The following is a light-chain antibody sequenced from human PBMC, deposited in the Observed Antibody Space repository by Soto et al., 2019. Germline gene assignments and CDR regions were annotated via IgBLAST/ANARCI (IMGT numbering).Light chain of an antibody. J-gene: IGLJ3*02. CDR3: SSYAGSNNVV. CDR2: EVS. CDR1: SSDVGGYNY. Sequence: QSALTQPPSASGSPGQSVTISCTGTSSDVGGYNYVSWYQQHPGKAPKLMIYEVSKRPSGVPDPFAGSKSGDPASLTVSGLQAEEEADYYRSSYAGSNNVVFGGGTKLTVL. V-gene: IGLV2-8*01.